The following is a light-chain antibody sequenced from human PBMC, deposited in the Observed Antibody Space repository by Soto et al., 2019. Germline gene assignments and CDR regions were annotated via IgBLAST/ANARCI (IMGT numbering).Light chain of an antibody. V-gene: IGLV2-14*01. CDR2: EVS. CDR1: SSDIGGYDY. J-gene: IGLJ2*01. Sequence: QSALTQPASVSGSPGQSITISCTGTSSDIGGYDYVSWYQQHPGKAPKLMIYEVSHRPSGVSNRFSGSKSGNTASLTISGLQAEDEADYYCQSYDSSLSGSRVFGGGTKVTVL. CDR3: QSYDSSLSGSRV.